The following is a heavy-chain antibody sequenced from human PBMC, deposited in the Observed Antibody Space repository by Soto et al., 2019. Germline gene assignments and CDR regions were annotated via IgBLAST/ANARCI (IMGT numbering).Heavy chain of an antibody. CDR2: ISNSSNYI. CDR1: GFIFRTYT. Sequence: EVQLVESGGGLVKPGGSLRLSCTASGFIFRTYTLNWVRQAPGKGLEWVSSISNSSNYIYYADSVKGRFTISRDNAKSSLYLQMNSLRADDTAVYYCARTQSSVWSYHLDHWGQGSLVTVSS. J-gene: IGHJ4*02. D-gene: IGHD6-19*01. V-gene: IGHV3-21*01. CDR3: ARTQSSVWSYHLDH.